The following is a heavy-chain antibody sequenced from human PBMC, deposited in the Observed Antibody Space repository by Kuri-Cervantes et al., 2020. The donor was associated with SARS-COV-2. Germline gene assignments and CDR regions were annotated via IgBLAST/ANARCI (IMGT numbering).Heavy chain of an antibody. D-gene: IGHD3-9*01. CDR3: TRHNYDILTGDLYYYYGMDV. V-gene: IGHV3-73*01. Sequence: GESLKISCAASGFTFSGSAMHWVRQASGKGLEWVGRIRSKVNSYATAYAASVKGRFTISRDDSKNTAYLQMNSLKTEDTAVYYCTRHNYDILTGDLYYYYGMDVWGQGTTVTVSS. CDR2: IRSKVNSYAT. CDR1: GFTFSGSA. J-gene: IGHJ6*02.